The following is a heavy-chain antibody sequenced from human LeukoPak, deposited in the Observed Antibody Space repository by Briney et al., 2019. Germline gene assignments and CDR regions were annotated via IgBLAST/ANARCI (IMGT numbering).Heavy chain of an antibody. CDR1: GYTFTGYY. CDR3: ARGWEHYYYGMDV. Sequence: ASVKVSCKASGYTFTGYYMHWVRQAPGQGLEWMGWINPNSGGTNYAQKFQGRVTMTRDTSISTVYMELSRLRSDDTAVYYCARGWEHYYYGMDVWGQGTTVTVSS. V-gene: IGHV1-2*02. J-gene: IGHJ6*02. D-gene: IGHD1-26*01. CDR2: INPNSGGT.